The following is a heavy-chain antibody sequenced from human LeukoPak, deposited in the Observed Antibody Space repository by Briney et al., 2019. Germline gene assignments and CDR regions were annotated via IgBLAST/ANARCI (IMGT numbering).Heavy chain of an antibody. J-gene: IGHJ4*02. Sequence: QSGGSLRLSCAASAFTFSDYSMNWVRQAPGKGLEWVSYISGRSSTIYYADSVKGRLTISRDNAKNLMYLQMNSLRAEDTAVYYCARDRIKSGSYYFDYWGQGTLVTVSS. D-gene: IGHD1-26*01. CDR2: ISGRSSTI. CDR1: AFTFSDYS. CDR3: ARDRIKSGSYYFDY. V-gene: IGHV3-48*01.